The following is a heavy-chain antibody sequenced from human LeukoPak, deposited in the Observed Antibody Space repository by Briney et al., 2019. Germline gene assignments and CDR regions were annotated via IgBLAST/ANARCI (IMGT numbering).Heavy chain of an antibody. CDR1: GGSISSSSYY. CDR2: IYYSGST. J-gene: IGHJ6*03. V-gene: IGHV4-39*07. CDR3: ASIRTMAARRVSYYYYMDV. D-gene: IGHD6-6*01. Sequence: SETLSLTCTVSGGSISSSSYYWGWIRQPPGKGLEWIGSIYYSGSTYYNPSLKSRVTISVDTSKNQFSLKLSSVTAADTAVYYCASIRTMAARRVSYYYYMDVWGKGTTVTVSS.